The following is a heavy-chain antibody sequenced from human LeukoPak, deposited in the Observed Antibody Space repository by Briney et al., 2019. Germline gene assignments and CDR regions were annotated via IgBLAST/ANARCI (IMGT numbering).Heavy chain of an antibody. V-gene: IGHV3-7*01. D-gene: IGHD3-10*01. CDR2: IKQDGSEK. CDR3: ARIRITMVRGAPYFDY. Sequence: GGSLRLSCAASGFTFSSYAMNWVRQAPGKGLEWVANIKQDGSEKYYVDSVKGRFTISRDNAKNSLSLQMNSLRGEDTAVYYCARIRITMVRGAPYFDYWGQGTLVTVSS. CDR1: GFTFSSYA. J-gene: IGHJ4*02.